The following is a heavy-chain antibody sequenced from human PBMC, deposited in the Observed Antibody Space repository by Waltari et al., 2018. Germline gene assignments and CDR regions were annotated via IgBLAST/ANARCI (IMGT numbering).Heavy chain of an antibody. D-gene: IGHD3-9*01. CDR3: ARHPFDWLPLGAFDI. V-gene: IGHV4-39*01. Sequence: QLQLQESGPGLVKPSEPLSLTCPVSGGSIRSSSYYWGWIRQPPGKGLEWIGSIYYSGSTYYNPSLKSRVTISVDTSKNQFSLKLSSVTAADTAVYYCARHPFDWLPLGAFDIWGQGTMVTVSS. CDR2: IYYSGST. CDR1: GGSIRSSSYY. J-gene: IGHJ3*02.